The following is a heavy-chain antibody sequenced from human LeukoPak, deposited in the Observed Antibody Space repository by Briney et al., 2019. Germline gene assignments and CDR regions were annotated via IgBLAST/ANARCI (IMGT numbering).Heavy chain of an antibody. J-gene: IGHJ4*02. CDR3: GWAAVAGSHFDY. D-gene: IGHD6-19*01. CDR1: GFTFSNAW. Sequence: PGGSLRLSCAASGFTFSNAWMSWVRQAPGKGLEWVGRIKSKTDGGTTDYAAPVKGRFTISRDDSKNTLYLQMNSLKTEDTAVYYCGWAAVAGSHFDYWGQRTLVTVSS. CDR2: IKSKTDGGTT. V-gene: IGHV3-15*01.